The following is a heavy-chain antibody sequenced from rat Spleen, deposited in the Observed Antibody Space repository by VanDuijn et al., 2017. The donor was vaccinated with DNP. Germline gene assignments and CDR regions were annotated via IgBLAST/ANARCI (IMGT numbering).Heavy chain of an antibody. J-gene: IGHJ3*01. V-gene: IGHV5-7*01. D-gene: IGHD1-8*01. Sequence: EVQLVESGGGLVQPGRSLKLSCAVSRITFSDHNMAWVRQAPKKGLEWVATISYDGSDTYYRDSVKGRFTISRDNAKSTLYLQMNSLRSEDTATYYCARHDLTTAPFDYWGQGTLVTVSS. CDR3: ARHDLTTAPFDY. CDR2: ISYDGSDT. CDR1: RITFSDHN.